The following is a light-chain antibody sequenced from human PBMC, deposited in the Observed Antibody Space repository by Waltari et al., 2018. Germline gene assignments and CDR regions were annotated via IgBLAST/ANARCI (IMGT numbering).Light chain of an antibody. CDR1: QSVYSW. CDR3: QQYNNYPLT. V-gene: IGKV1-5*03. CDR2: KAS. Sequence: DIQMTQSPSTLSASLGDRVTIACRASQSVYSWLAWYQQKPGKAPKLLIYKASTLQSGVPSRCSGSGSGTEFTLTISSLQPDDFATFYCQQYNNYPLTFGGGTKVEIK. J-gene: IGKJ4*01.